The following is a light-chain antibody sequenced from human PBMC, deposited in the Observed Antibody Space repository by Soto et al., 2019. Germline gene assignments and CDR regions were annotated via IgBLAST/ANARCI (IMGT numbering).Light chain of an antibody. CDR1: SSDVGGYNY. J-gene: IGLJ1*01. Sequence: QSVLTHPASVSGSPGQSITISCTVTSSDVGGYNYVSWYQQHPGKAPKLMIYDVSNRPSGVSNRFSGSKSGSTASLTISGLQAEDEADYYCSSYTSSSTLYVFGTGTKVTVL. CDR2: DVS. V-gene: IGLV2-14*01. CDR3: SSYTSSSTLYV.